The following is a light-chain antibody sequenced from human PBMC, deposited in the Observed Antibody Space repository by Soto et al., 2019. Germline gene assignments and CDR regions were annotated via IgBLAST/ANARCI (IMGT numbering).Light chain of an antibody. CDR3: MQTLQTPT. CDR2: SSS. CDR1: QGIITY. Sequence: DIQPTQSPSSLSASVGDRVTITCRASQGIITYLNWYQQKPGKAPNLLIYSSSTLQSGVPSRFSGSGSGTDFTLKISRVEAEDVGIYYCMQTLQTPTFGQGTRLEIK. V-gene: IGKV1-39*01. J-gene: IGKJ5*01.